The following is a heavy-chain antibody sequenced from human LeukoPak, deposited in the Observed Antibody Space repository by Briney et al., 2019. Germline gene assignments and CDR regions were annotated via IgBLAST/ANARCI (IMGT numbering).Heavy chain of an antibody. CDR2: IIPIFSTA. Sequence: GASVTVSCKASGGTFSSYGVSWVRQAPGQGLEWMGGIIPIFSTANYAQKFQGRVTITADESTRTAYMELSSLGSEDTAVYYCAREVAAAMFHYAMDVWGQGTTVTVSS. D-gene: IGHD6-13*01. CDR1: GGTFSSYG. J-gene: IGHJ6*02. CDR3: AREVAAAMFHYAMDV. V-gene: IGHV1-69*13.